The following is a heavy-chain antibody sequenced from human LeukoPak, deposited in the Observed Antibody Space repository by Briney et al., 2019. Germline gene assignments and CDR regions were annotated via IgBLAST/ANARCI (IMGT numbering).Heavy chain of an antibody. CDR3: ARTAYDSSAYYDY. Sequence: GGSLRLSCAASGSTFSSYWMHWVRQAPGKGLVWVSRINSDGSGTTYADSVKGRFTISRDNAKNTLYLQMNSLRAEDTAVYYCARTAYDSSAYYDYWGQGILVTVSS. V-gene: IGHV3-74*01. CDR2: INSDGSGT. D-gene: IGHD3-22*01. J-gene: IGHJ4*02. CDR1: GSTFSSYW.